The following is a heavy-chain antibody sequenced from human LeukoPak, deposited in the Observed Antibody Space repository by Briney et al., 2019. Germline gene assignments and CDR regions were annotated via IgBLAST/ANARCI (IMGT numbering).Heavy chain of an antibody. D-gene: IGHD3-22*01. J-gene: IGHJ4*02. V-gene: IGHV3-11*03. CDR2: ISSSSSYT. CDR1: GFSFSDYY. CDR3: ARQYYYDRSAHDY. Sequence: GGSLRLSCAASGFSFSDYYMSWIRQAPGKGLEWVSYISSSSSYTNYADSVKGRFTISRDNAKNSLYLQMNSLRAEDTAEYYCARQYYYDRSAHDYWGQGTLVTVSS.